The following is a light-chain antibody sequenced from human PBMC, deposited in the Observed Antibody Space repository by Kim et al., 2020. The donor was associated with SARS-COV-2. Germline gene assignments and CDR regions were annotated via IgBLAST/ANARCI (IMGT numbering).Light chain of an antibody. CDR1: ESPVYSDGNIY. CDR2: KVS. CDR3: MQGTHWPFT. V-gene: IGKV2-30*01. Sequence: PASISSRSTESPVYSDGNIYLNWFHQRRGQSPRRLIYKVSNRDSGVPERFSGSGSGTDFTLQISRVEAENVGVYYCMQGTHWPFTFGPGTKVDIK. J-gene: IGKJ3*01.